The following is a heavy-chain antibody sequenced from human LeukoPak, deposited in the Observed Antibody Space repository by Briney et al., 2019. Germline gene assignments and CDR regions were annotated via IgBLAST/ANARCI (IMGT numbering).Heavy chain of an antibody. D-gene: IGHD6-13*01. CDR2: IYYSGST. Sequence: SETLSLTCTVSGGSISSSSYYWGWIRQPPGKGLEWIGSIYYSGSTYYNPSLKSRVTISVDTSKNQFSLKLSSVTAADTAVYYCARGYSSSWRFDYYYMDVWGKGTTVTVSS. J-gene: IGHJ6*03. CDR3: ARGYSSSWRFDYYYMDV. V-gene: IGHV4-39*07. CDR1: GGSISSSSYY.